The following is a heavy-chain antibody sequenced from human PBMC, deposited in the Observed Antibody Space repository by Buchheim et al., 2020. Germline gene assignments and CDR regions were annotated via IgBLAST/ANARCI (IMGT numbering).Heavy chain of an antibody. Sequence: QVQLVESGGGVVQPGRSLRLSCAASGFTFSSYAMHWVRQAPGKGLEWVAVISYDGSNKYYADSVKGRFTISRDNSKNTLYLQMNSLRAEDTAVYYCARAFQQLVNYWGQGTL. J-gene: IGHJ4*02. CDR3: ARAFQQLVNY. V-gene: IGHV3-30*04. CDR1: GFTFSSYA. D-gene: IGHD6-13*01. CDR2: ISYDGSNK.